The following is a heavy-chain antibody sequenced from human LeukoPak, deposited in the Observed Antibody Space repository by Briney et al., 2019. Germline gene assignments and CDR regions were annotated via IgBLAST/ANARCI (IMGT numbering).Heavy chain of an antibody. D-gene: IGHD3-22*01. CDR2: ISGSGGST. CDR1: GFTFSSYA. Sequence: GGSLRLSCAASGFTFSSYAMSWVRQAPGKGLEWVSAISGSGGSTYYADSVKGRFTISRDNSKNTLYLQMNSLRAEDTAVYYCAKAFPNYDSSGYQTPIDYWGQGTLVTVSS. CDR3: AKAFPNYDSSGYQTPIDY. J-gene: IGHJ4*02. V-gene: IGHV3-23*01.